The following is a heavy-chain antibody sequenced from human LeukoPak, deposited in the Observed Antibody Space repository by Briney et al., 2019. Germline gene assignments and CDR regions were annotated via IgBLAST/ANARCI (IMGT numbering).Heavy chain of an antibody. D-gene: IGHD2-21*02. V-gene: IGHV3-21*01. CDR3: ARDHGIVVVTASRLDS. CDR1: GFSFSSYW. J-gene: IGHJ4*02. CDR2: ISSSSSYI. Sequence: PGGSLRLSCAASGFSFSSYWMHWVRQAPGKGLEWVSSISSSSSYIDYADSVKGRFTISRDNAKNSLYLQMNSLRAEDTAVYFCARDHGIVVVTASRLDSWGQGTLVTVSS.